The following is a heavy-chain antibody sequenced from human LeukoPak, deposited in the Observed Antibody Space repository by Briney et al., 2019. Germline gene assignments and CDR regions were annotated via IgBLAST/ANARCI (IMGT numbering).Heavy chain of an antibody. CDR3: ARAVIEDY. D-gene: IGHD4-11*01. CDR1: GFTFSDYY. CDR2: ISNGGRDI. V-gene: IGHV3-11*01. J-gene: IGHJ4*02. Sequence: GGSLRLSCVASGFTFSDYYMNWVRQAPGKGLEWLSFISNGGRDISYADSVKDRFTISRDDARNSLYLQMDNLRAEDTALYYCARAVIEDYWGQGTLVTVSS.